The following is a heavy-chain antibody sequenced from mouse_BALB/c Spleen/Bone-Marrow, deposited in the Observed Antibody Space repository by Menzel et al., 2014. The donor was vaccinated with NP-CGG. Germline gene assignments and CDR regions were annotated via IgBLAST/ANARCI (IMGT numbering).Heavy chain of an antibody. CDR3: VLRWFAY. CDR2: VSDGGSYT. V-gene: IGHV5-4*02. CDR1: GFTFSDYY. J-gene: IGHJ3*01. Sequence: EVKLVESGGGLVKPGGSLKLSCAASGFTFSDYYMYWVRQTPEKRLEWVATVSDGGSYTYCPDSVKGRFSISRDNAKNNLYLQMSSLKSEDTAMYYCVLRWFAYWGQGTLVIVSA. D-gene: IGHD1-1*01.